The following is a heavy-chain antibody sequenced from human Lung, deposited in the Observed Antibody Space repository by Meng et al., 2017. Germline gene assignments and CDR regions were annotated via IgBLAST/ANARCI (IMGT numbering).Heavy chain of an antibody. Sequence: EQLQPWGAGLLQPSETLSLTCVVSGGSFSDYYWSWIRQPPGKGLEWIGEINHSGSTNYNPSLESRATISVDTSQNNLSLKLSSVTAADSAVYYCARGPTTMAHDFDYWGQGTLVTVSS. V-gene: IGHV4-34*01. CDR3: ARGPTTMAHDFDY. CDR2: INHSGST. J-gene: IGHJ4*02. CDR1: GGSFSDYY. D-gene: IGHD4-11*01.